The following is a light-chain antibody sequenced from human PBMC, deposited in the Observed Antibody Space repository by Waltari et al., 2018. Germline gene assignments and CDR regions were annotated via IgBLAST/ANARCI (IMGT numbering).Light chain of an antibody. CDR1: SSNIGAGYD. CDR3: QSYDSSLSGSV. CDR2: GNS. Sequence: QSRLTQPPSVSGAPAQRATISCTVSSSNIGAGYDVHWYQLLPGTAPNLLIYGNSNRPSGVPDRFSGSKSGTSASLAITGLQAEDEAGYYCQSYDSSLSGSVFGGGTKLTVL. J-gene: IGLJ2*01. V-gene: IGLV1-40*01.